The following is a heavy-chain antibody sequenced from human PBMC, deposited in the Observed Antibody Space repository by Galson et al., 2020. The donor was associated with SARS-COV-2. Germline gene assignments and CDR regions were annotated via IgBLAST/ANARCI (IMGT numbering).Heavy chain of an antibody. Sequence: NSGGSLRLSCAASGFTFSDYYMSWIRQAPGKGLEWVSYISSSGSTIYYADSVKGRFTISRDNAKNSLYLQMNSLRAEDTAVYYCAREMPSEGDGYRYWGQGTLVTVSS. CDR3: AREMPSEGDGYRY. CDR2: ISSSGSTI. D-gene: IGHD5-12*01. CDR1: GFTFSDYY. V-gene: IGHV3-11*01. J-gene: IGHJ4*02.